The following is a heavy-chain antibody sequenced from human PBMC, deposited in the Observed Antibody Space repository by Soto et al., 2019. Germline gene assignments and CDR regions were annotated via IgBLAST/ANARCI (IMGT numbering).Heavy chain of an antibody. CDR3: AKSYGDTWKHYYFDY. D-gene: IGHD3-3*02. V-gene: IGHV3-23*01. J-gene: IGHJ4*02. CDR2: ISGSGGST. Sequence: EVQLFESGGGLVQPGGSLRLSCAASRFTFSGYSMSWVRQAPGKGLEWVSGISGSGGSTYYADSVKGRFTISRDNSESTLFLQMNSLRAEDTALYYCAKSYGDTWKHYYFDYWGQGTLVTVSS. CDR1: RFTFSGYS.